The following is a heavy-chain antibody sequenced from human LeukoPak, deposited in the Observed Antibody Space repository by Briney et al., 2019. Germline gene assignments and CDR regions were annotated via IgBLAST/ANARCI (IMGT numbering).Heavy chain of an antibody. J-gene: IGHJ4*02. Sequence: SETLSLTCAVYGGSFSGYYWSWIRQPPGKGQEWIGEINHSGSTNYNPSLKSRVTISVDTSKNHFSLKLSSVTAADTAVYYCARAGPGGVWGSYRYPDYWGQGTLVTVSS. V-gene: IGHV4-34*01. CDR2: INHSGST. D-gene: IGHD3-16*02. CDR3: ARAGPGGVWGSYRYPDY. CDR1: GGSFSGYY.